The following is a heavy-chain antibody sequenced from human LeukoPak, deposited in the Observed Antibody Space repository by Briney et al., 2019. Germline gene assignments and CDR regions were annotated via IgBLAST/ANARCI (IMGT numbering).Heavy chain of an antibody. CDR3: ARVARYSSPDY. J-gene: IGHJ4*02. D-gene: IGHD6-13*01. CDR2: ISGYNGDT. CDR1: RYTFASYD. V-gene: IGHV1-18*01. Sequence: APVKVSCKASRYTFASYDISWVRQTPGQGLEWMGWISGYNGDTNYAQKLQGRVTMTTDTSTSTAYMELKSLRSDDTAAYYCARVARYSSPDYWGQGTLVTVSS.